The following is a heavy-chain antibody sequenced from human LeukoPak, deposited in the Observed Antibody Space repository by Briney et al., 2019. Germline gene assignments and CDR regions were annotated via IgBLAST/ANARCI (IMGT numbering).Heavy chain of an antibody. D-gene: IGHD2-15*01. CDR2: INHSGNT. J-gene: IGHJ6*03. CDR1: GGSFSGYY. V-gene: IGHV4-34*01. Sequence: SETLSLTCSVNGGSFSGYYWSWIRQPPGKGLEWIGEINHSGNTNYNPSLKSRVPISGDTSKNQFSLKLSSVTAADAVVYYCETSSSATIDYFYDYIDVWGKGTTVTVSS. CDR3: ETSSSATIDYFYDYIDV.